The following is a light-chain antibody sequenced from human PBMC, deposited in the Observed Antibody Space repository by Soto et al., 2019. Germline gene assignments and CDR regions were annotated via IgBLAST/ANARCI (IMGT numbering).Light chain of an antibody. V-gene: IGKV3-11*01. CDR1: QSVSSY. Sequence: EIVLTQSPATRSLSPGERATLSCRASQSVSSYLAWYQQKPGQAPRLLIYDASNRATGIPARFSGSGSGTDFTLTISSLEPEDFAVYYCQQRSNWPGTFGQGTKVDIK. CDR3: QQRSNWPGT. J-gene: IGKJ1*01. CDR2: DAS.